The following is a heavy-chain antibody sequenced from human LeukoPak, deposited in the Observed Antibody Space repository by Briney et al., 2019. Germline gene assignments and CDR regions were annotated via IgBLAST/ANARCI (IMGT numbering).Heavy chain of an antibody. V-gene: IGHV6-1*01. CDR1: GDSVSANSAA. J-gene: IGHJ4*02. CDR3: ARDGDYSAYYRFDY. D-gene: IGHD5-12*01. Sequence: PSQTLSLTCAISGDSVSANSAAWNWIRQSPSRSLEWLGRTYYRSKWYNDYAASVKSRITISPDTSKNQFSLQLNFVTPEDTAVYYCARDGDYSAYYRFDYWGQGTLVTVSS. CDR2: TYYRSKWYN.